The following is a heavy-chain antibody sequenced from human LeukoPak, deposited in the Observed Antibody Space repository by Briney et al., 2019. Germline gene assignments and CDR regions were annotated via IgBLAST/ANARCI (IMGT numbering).Heavy chain of an antibody. CDR2: IIPIFGTA. D-gene: IGHD5-18*01. CDR3: ARDSGYSYGNYMDV. CDR1: GGTFSSYA. J-gene: IGHJ6*03. Sequence: GASVKVSCKASGGTFSSYAISWVRQAPGQGLEWMGGIIPIFGTANYAQKFQGRVTITADESTSTAYVELSSLRSEDTAVYYCARDSGYSYGNYMDVWGKGTTVTVSS. V-gene: IGHV1-69*01.